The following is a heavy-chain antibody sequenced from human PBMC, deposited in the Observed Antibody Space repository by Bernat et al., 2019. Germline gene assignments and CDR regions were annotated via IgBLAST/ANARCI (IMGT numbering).Heavy chain of an antibody. V-gene: IGHV3-30-3*01. Sequence: QVQLVESGGGVVQPGRSLRLSCAASGFTFSSYAMHWVRQAPGKGLEWVAVISYDGSNKYYADSVKGRFTISRDNSKNTLYLQMNSLRAEDTAVYYCARRIAVAAFDYWGQGTLVTVSS. CDR1: GFTFSSYA. CDR3: ARRIAVAAFDY. D-gene: IGHD6-19*01. J-gene: IGHJ4*02. CDR2: ISYDGSNK.